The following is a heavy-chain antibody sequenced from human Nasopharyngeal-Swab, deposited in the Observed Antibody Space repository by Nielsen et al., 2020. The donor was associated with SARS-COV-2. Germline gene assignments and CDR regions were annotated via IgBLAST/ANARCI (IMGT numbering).Heavy chain of an antibody. V-gene: IGHV4-61*02. CDR3: AGEVGNSHKFDY. CDR2: IYTSGST. D-gene: IGHD5-18*01. CDR1: GGSISSGSFY. Sequence: SETLSLTCTVSGGSISSGSFYWSWLRQPAEKGLEWIGRIYTSGSTDFNPSLQSRVSISVDTSNNQFSLYLSSVTAADTAVYYCAGEVGNSHKFDYWGQGTLVTVSS. J-gene: IGHJ4*02.